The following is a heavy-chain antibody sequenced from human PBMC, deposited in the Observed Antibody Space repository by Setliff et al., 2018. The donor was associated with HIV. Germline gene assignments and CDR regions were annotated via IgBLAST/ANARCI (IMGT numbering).Heavy chain of an antibody. D-gene: IGHD2-2*01. CDR2: ISFDGSDK. CDR1: GFTFSTYP. V-gene: IGHV3-30*04. CDR3: ARAGSSRYFDN. J-gene: IGHJ4*02. Sequence: GGSLRLSCAASGFTFSTYPIFWVRQTPGKGLEWVAVISFDGSDKFYADYVRGRFTISRDNSENTLFLQMNSLRPEDTAVYYCARAGSSRYFDNWGQGTLVTVSS.